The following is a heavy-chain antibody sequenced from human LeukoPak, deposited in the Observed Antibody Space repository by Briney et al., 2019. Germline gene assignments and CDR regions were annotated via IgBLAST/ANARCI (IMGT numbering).Heavy chain of an antibody. CDR1: GFTFKSYA. CDR2: INTNGANT. J-gene: IGHJ4*02. V-gene: IGHV3-64*05. D-gene: IGHD6-6*01. CDR3: VKGLDYSSSQMDS. Sequence: GSLRLSFSASGFTFKSYAMHWVRQAPGKGLEYVSSINTNGANTYYADSVKGRFTISRDNSRNTVYVQMNSLTPEDTAVYYCVKGLDYSSSQMDSWGQGTLVTVSS.